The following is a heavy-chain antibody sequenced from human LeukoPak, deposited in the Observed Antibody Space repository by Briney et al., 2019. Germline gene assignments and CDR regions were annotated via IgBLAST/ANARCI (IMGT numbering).Heavy chain of an antibody. V-gene: IGHV1-2*02. CDR1: GYTFTSYD. Sequence: GASVKVSCKASGYTFTSYDINWVRQATGQGLEWMGWINPNSGGTNYAQKFQGRVTMTRDTSISTAYMELSRLRSDDTAVYYCASPRVRGVITTPLQHWGQGTLVTVSS. J-gene: IGHJ1*01. CDR3: ASPRVRGVITTPLQH. D-gene: IGHD3-10*01. CDR2: INPNSGGT.